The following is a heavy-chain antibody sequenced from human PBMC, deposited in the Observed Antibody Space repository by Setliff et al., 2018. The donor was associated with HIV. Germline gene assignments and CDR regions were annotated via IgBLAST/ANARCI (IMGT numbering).Heavy chain of an antibody. Sequence: SVKVSCKASGGTFSSYAISWVRQAPGQGLEWMGGIIPIFGTANYAQKFQGRVTITADESTSTAYMELSSLRSEDTAAYYCARVYVDHTKYYNFWSGYPDYWGQGTLVTVSS. CDR2: IIPIFGTA. D-gene: IGHD3-3*01. V-gene: IGHV1-69*13. CDR3: ARVYVDHTKYYNFWSGYPDY. J-gene: IGHJ4*02. CDR1: GGTFSSYA.